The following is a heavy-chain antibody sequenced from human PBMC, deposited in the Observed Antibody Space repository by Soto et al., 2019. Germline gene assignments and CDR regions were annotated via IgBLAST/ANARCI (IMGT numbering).Heavy chain of an antibody. D-gene: IGHD1-26*01. CDR2: ITPYNGNA. CDR1: GYTFSNFG. Sequence: QVQLVQSGAEVENPGASVKVSCKASGYTFSNFGINWVRRAPGQGLEWMGWITPYNGNANYAQKYQDRLTVTTDTSTNTAYLELRSLRSDDTAVYFCARARMYSGAYHDYWGQGTLVTVSS. CDR3: ARARMYSGAYHDY. J-gene: IGHJ4*02. V-gene: IGHV1-18*04.